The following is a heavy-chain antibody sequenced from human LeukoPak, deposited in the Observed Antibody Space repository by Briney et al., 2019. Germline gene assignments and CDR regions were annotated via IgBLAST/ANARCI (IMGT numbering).Heavy chain of an antibody. J-gene: IGHJ4*02. V-gene: IGHV3-15*01. CDR2: IKSKAHGGTT. CDR1: GFTFSNAW. Sequence: RGSLRLSCAASGFTFSNAWMHWVRQAPGKGLEWVGRIKSKAHGGTTDYAAPVKGRFTISRDDSKNTLYLQMNSLKTEDTAVYYCWVTNWNGDWDYWGQGTLVTVSS. D-gene: IGHD1-1*01. CDR3: WVTNWNGDWDY.